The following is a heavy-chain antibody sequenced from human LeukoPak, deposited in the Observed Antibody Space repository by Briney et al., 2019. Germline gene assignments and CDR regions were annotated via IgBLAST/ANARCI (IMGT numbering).Heavy chain of an antibody. CDR3: AKGTSGSYRHPFDY. D-gene: IGHD1-26*01. CDR2: MNPNSGNT. Sequence: GASVKVSCKASGYTFTSYDINWVRQATGQGLEWMGWMNPNSGNTGYAQKFQGRVTITRNTSISTAYMELSSLRSEDTAVYYCAKGTSGSYRHPFDYWGQGTLVTVSS. CDR1: GYTFTSYD. J-gene: IGHJ4*02. V-gene: IGHV1-8*03.